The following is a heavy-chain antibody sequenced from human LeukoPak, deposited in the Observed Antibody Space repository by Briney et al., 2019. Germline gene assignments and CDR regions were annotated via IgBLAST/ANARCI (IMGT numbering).Heavy chain of an antibody. CDR1: GFTFSSYG. J-gene: IGHJ4*02. CDR2: IRYDGSNK. V-gene: IGHV3-30*02. D-gene: IGHD3-10*01. Sequence: PGGSLRLSCAASGFTFSSYGMHWVRQAPGKGLEWVAFIRYDGSNKYYADSVKGRFTISRDNSKNTLYLQMNSLRAEGTAVYYCARRPYGSGSYYDYWGQGTLVTVSS. CDR3: ARRPYGSGSYYDY.